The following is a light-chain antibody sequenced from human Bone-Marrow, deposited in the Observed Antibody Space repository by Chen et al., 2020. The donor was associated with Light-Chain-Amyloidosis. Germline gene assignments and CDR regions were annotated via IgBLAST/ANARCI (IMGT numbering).Light chain of an antibody. V-gene: IGKV3-11*01. CDR3: QQRGNWPLT. J-gene: IGKJ4*01. Sequence: EIALTQSPATLVLSPGERATLSCRASQSVGTYLAWYQQKPGQSPRLLIYDASNRATGIPARFRGSGSGTDFTLSISSLEPEDFAVYYCQQRGNWPLTFGGGTKVEI. CDR1: QSVGTY. CDR2: DAS.